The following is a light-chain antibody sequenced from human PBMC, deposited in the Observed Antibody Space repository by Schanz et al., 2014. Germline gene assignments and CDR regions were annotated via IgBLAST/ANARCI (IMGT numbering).Light chain of an antibody. V-gene: IGLV2-8*01. J-gene: IGLJ3*02. CDR2: EVS. CDR3: SSYTSIGTRV. CDR1: SSDVGAYNY. Sequence: QSALTQPPSASGSPGQSVTISCTGTSSDVGAYNYVSWYQQQPGKAPKLMIYEVSKRPSGVPDRFSGSKSGNTASLSVSGLQAEDEADYYCSSYTSIGTRVFGGGTKLTVL.